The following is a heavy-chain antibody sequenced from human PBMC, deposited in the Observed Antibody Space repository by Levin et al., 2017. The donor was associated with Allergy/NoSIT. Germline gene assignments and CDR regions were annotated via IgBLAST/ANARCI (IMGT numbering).Heavy chain of an antibody. D-gene: IGHD5-18*01. CDR1: GFTFSSYA. CDR3: ARGEGSSGYSYELDY. V-gene: IGHV3-30*04. CDR2: ISYDGSNK. Sequence: GGSLRLSCAASGFTFSSYAMHWVRQAPGKGLEWVAVISYDGSNKYYADSVKGRFTISRDNSKNTLYLQMNSLRAEDTAVYYCARGEGSSGYSYELDYWGQGTLVTVSS. J-gene: IGHJ4*02.